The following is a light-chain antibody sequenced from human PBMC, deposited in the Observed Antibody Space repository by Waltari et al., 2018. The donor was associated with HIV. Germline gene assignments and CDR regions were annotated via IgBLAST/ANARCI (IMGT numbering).Light chain of an antibody. CDR3: QRYGRSRT. V-gene: IGKV3-20*01. J-gene: IGKJ1*01. CDR1: QSVSSTS. CDR2: SAS. Sequence: IVLTQSPGTLSLSPGEKATLSCRASQSVSSTSLAWYQQKPGQSPRLLIYSASTRANGIPDSFSGSGSGTDFSLTISRLEPEDFAVYYCQRYGRSRTFGQGTKVEIK.